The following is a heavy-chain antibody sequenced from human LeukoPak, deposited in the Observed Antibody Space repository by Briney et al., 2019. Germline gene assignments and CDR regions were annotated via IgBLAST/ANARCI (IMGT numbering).Heavy chain of an antibody. J-gene: IGHJ3*02. Sequence: GGSLRLSCAASGFIFRSYGMNCVRQAPGKGLVWVSYFSSGRRTIFYADSERGRFTISRDKHKNSLYLQMNSLRDEDTAVYSCARDLDYYGSGSHYAAFDIWGQETMVTVSS. D-gene: IGHD3-10*01. CDR1: GFIFRSYG. CDR2: FSSGRRTI. CDR3: ARDLDYYGSGSHYAAFDI. V-gene: IGHV3-48*02.